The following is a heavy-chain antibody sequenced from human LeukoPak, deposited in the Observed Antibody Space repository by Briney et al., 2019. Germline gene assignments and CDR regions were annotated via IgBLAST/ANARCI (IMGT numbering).Heavy chain of an antibody. V-gene: IGHV4-59*08. Sequence: PSETLSLTCTVSGGSISSYYWSWIRQPPGEGLEWIGYIYYSGSTNYNPSLKSRVTISVDTSKNQFSLKLSSVTAADTAVYYCARLHDYGDYFDYWGQGTLVTVSS. J-gene: IGHJ4*02. CDR2: IYYSGST. D-gene: IGHD4-17*01. CDR3: ARLHDYGDYFDY. CDR1: GGSISSYY.